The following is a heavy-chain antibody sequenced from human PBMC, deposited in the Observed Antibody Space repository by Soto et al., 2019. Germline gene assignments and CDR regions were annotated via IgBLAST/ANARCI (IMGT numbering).Heavy chain of an antibody. CDR3: AKVSTVTTYHWFDP. V-gene: IGHV3-30*18. D-gene: IGHD4-4*01. Sequence: GGSLRLSCAASGFTFIRYGMHWVRQAPGKGLEWVAVISHDGSNKYYADSVKGRFTISRDNSKNTLFLHMNRLRAEDTAVYYCAKVSTVTTYHWFDPWGRLTLVTVSS. J-gene: IGHJ5*02. CDR2: ISHDGSNK. CDR1: GFTFIRYG.